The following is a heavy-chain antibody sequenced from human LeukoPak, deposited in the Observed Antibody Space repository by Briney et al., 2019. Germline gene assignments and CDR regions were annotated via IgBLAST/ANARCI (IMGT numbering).Heavy chain of an antibody. CDR3: ARHAAMLYFDY. CDR2: ILTSGST. V-gene: IGHV4-4*07. Sequence: SETLSLTCTVSSGSISSYYWSWIRQPAGKGLEWIGRILTSGSTNYNPSLQSRVTMSVDTSKNQFSLKLSSVTAADTAVYYCARHAAMLYFDYWGQGTLVTVSS. J-gene: IGHJ4*02. CDR1: SGSISSYY. D-gene: IGHD5-18*01.